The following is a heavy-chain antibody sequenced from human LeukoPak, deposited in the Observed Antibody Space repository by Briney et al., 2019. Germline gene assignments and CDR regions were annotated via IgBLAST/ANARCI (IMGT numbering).Heavy chain of an antibody. V-gene: IGHV3-30*02. Sequence: PGGSLRLSCAASGFTFSSYDMYWVRQAPGKGLDWVAFVRYDGSQKYYADSVKGRFTLSRDNSKSTLYLQMNSLRAEDTAVFYCAKGGARLHSYYFDYWGQGTLVTVSS. CDR2: VRYDGSQK. J-gene: IGHJ4*02. CDR3: AKGGARLHSYYFDY. CDR1: GFTFSSYD. D-gene: IGHD1-26*01.